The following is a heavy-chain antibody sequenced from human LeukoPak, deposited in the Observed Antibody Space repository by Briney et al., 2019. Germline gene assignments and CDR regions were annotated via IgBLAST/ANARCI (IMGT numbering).Heavy chain of an antibody. V-gene: IGHV1-69*05. Sequence: SVKVSCKASGGTFGSYAISWVRQAPGQGLEWMGGIIPIFGTANYAQKFQGRVTMTRDMSTSTVYMELSSLRSEDTAVYYCARVSSLSGSYGGQQFDYWGQGTLVTVSS. CDR3: ARVSSLSGSYGGQQFDY. CDR2: IIPIFGTA. CDR1: GGTFGSYA. J-gene: IGHJ4*02. D-gene: IGHD1-26*01.